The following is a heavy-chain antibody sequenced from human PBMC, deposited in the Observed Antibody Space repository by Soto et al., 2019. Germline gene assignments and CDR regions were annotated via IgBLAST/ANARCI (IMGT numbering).Heavy chain of an antibody. CDR2: IIPIFGTA. J-gene: IGHJ3*02. CDR1: GGTFSSYA. V-gene: IGHV1-69*13. D-gene: IGHD2-8*01. Sequence: SVKVSCKASGGTFSSYAISWVRQAPGQGPEWMGGIIPIFGTANYAQKFQGRVTITADESTSTAYMELSSLRSEDTAVYYCARRGYCTNGVCSRRSAFDIWGQGXVVTV. CDR3: ARRGYCTNGVCSRRSAFDI.